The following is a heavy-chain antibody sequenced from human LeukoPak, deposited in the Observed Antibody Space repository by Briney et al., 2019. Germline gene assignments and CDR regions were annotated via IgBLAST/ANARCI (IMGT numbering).Heavy chain of an antibody. Sequence: GGSLRLSCAASGFTFNWMSWVRQAPGKGLEWVANIKQDGSKKYYVDSVKGRFTLSRDNSKNTLYLQMNSLRAEDTAVYYCARLGGHAFDIWGQGTMVTVSS. CDR2: IKQDGSKK. V-gene: IGHV3-7*01. CDR1: GFTFNW. CDR3: ARLGGHAFDI. D-gene: IGHD3-16*01. J-gene: IGHJ3*02.